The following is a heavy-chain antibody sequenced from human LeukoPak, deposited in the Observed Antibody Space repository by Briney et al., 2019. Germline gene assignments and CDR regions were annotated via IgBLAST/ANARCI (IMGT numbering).Heavy chain of an antibody. D-gene: IGHD1-26*01. Sequence: SETLSLTCTVSGGSISSGNYYWSWIRQPPGKGLEWIGYIYYSGSTNYNPSLKSRVTISVDTSKNQFSLKLSSVTAADTAVYYCARSGSYYYYMDVWGKGTTVTISS. V-gene: IGHV4-61*01. J-gene: IGHJ6*03. CDR2: IYYSGST. CDR3: ARSGSYYYYMDV. CDR1: GGSISSGNYY.